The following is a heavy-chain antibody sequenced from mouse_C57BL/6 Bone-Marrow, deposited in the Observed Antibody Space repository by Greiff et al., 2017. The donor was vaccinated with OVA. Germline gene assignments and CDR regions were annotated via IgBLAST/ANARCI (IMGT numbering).Heavy chain of an antibody. CDR3: ARETGTEEPFAY. J-gene: IGHJ3*01. Sequence: QVQLQQPGAELVKPGASVKMSCKASGYTFTSYWITWVKQRPGQGLEWIGDIYPGSGSTNYNEKFKSKATLTVDTSSSTAYMQLSSLTSEDSAVYYWARETGTEEPFAYWGQGTLVTVSA. V-gene: IGHV1-55*01. CDR1: GYTFTSYW. D-gene: IGHD4-1*01. CDR2: IYPGSGST.